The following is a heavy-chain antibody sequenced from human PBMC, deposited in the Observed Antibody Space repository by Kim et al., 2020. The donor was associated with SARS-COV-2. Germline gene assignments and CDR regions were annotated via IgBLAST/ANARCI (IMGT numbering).Heavy chain of an antibody. CDR2: IKSKTDGGTT. V-gene: IGHV3-15*01. J-gene: IGHJ4*02. D-gene: IGHD6-19*01. CDR3: TTGAAARPGLYSSGWSSGSYRS. Sequence: GGSLRLSCAASGFTFSNAWMSWVRQAPGKGLEWVGRIKSKTDGGTTDYAAPVKGRFTISRDDSKNTLYLQMNSLKTEDTAVYYCTTGAAARPGLYSSGWSSGSYRSWGQGTLVTVSS. CDR1: GFTFSNAW.